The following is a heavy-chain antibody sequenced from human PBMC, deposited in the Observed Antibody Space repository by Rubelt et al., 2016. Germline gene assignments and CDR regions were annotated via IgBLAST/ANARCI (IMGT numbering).Heavy chain of an antibody. J-gene: IGHJ4*02. V-gene: IGHV1-18*01. CDR2: ISAYNGNT. Sequence: QVQLVQSGAEVKKPGASVKVSCKASGYTFTSYGISWVRQAPGQGLEGMGWISAYNGNTNYAQKIKGRVTRTTDTATSKAYMELRSLRSDDTAVYYCARDPLPVRGVIMTPTHWGQGTLVTVSS. D-gene: IGHD3-10*01. CDR1: GYTFTSYG. CDR3: ARDPLPVRGVIMTPTH.